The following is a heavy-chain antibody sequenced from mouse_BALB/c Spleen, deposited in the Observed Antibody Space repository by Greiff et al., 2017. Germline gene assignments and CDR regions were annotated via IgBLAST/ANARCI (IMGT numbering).Heavy chain of an antibody. CDR1: GYAFTNYL. Sequence: VQLQQSGAELVRPGTSVKVSCKASGYAFTNYLIEWVKQRPGQGLEWIGVINPGSGGTNYNEKFKGKATLTADKSSSTAYMQLSSLTSDDSAVYFCARGLLSPDYAMDYWGQGTSVTVSS. CDR3: ARGLLSPDYAMDY. D-gene: IGHD2-3*01. CDR2: INPGSGGT. V-gene: IGHV1-54*01. J-gene: IGHJ4*01.